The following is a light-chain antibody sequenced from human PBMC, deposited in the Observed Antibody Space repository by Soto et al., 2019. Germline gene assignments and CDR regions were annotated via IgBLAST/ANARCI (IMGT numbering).Light chain of an antibody. CDR3: LQTYSTPFS. V-gene: IGKV1-39*01. CDR1: QSVISY. CDR2: AAS. J-gene: IGKJ3*01. Sequence: DIQMTQSPSSLSASVGDRVTITCRASQSVISYLNWYQQKEGRAPKLLIFAASSLQSGVPSRFSGSRSGTDFTLTISSLQPEDFATYFCLQTYSTPFSFGPGTKVDIK.